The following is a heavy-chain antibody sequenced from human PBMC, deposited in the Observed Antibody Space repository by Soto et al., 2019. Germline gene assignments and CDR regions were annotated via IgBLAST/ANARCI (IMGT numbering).Heavy chain of an antibody. CDR3: ARDRRELRFLEWFQIGMDV. CDR1: GYTFTGYY. V-gene: IGHV1-2*02. J-gene: IGHJ6*02. Sequence: ASVKVSCKASGYTFTGYYMHWVRQAPGQGLEWMGWVNPNSGGTNYAQKFQGRVTMTRDTSISTAYMELSRLRSDDTAVYYCARDRRELRFLEWFQIGMDVWGQGTTVTVSS. CDR2: VNPNSGGT. D-gene: IGHD3-3*01.